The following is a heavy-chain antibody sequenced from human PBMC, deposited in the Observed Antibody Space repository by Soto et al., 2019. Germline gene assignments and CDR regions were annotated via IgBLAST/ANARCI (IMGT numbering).Heavy chain of an antibody. V-gene: IGHV4-39*01. J-gene: IGHJ4*02. D-gene: IGHD3-22*01. CDR2: INHSGST. CDR1: DGSMNSDSSY. Sequence: SSETLSLTCRVADGSMNSDSSYWGWIRQPPGKGLEWIGVINHSGSTYHNLSLKGRVTMSVDASRNQFSLKLTSMTAADTAVYYCARLGGYVSVGYYYLWDSWGQGTLVTVSS. CDR3: ARLGGYVSVGYYYLWDS.